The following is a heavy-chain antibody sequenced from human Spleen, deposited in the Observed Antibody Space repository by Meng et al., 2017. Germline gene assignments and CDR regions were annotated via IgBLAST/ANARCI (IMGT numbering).Heavy chain of an antibody. CDR2: ISGMSSSI. Sequence: GESLKIPCAASGFTFSDYAMSWVRQAPGRGLEWVSAISGMSSSIYYADSVKGRFTISRDNSMNMVYLHIHNLGVDDMGIYFCAREPGNQYSSHAMYRYYGMDVWGPGTTVTVSS. CDR3: AREPGNQYSSHAMYRYYGMDV. V-gene: IGHV3-23*01. J-gene: IGHJ6*02. CDR1: GFTFSDYA. D-gene: IGHD6-19*01.